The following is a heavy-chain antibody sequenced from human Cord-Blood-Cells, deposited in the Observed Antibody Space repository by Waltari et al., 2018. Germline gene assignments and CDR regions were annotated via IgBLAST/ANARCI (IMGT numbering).Heavy chain of an antibody. D-gene: IGHD6-6*01. J-gene: IGHJ5*02. CDR3: ARRASIAARNWFDP. CDR1: GGSISSSSYY. Sequence: QLQLQESGPGLVKPSETLSLTCTVSGGSISSSSYYWGWIRQPPGKGLGWIGSIYYSGRTYANPSRKCRVTISVDTSRYQFSLMLSSVTAAETAVYYCARRASIAARNWFDPCGQGTLVTVSS. V-gene: IGHV4-39*01. CDR2: IYYSGRT.